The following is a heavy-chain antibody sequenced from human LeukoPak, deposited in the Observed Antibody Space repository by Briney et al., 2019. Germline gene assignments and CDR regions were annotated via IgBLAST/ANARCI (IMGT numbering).Heavy chain of an antibody. CDR1: GYTFTGYY. V-gene: IGHV1-2*06. CDR2: INPNSGGT. J-gene: IGHJ5*02. CDR3: ARVSWLAKNWFDP. D-gene: IGHD1-26*01. Sequence: ASVRVSCKASGYTFTGYYMHWVRQAPGQGLEWMGRINPNSGGTNYAQKFQGRVTMTRDTSISTAYMDLSRLRSDDTAVYYCARVSWLAKNWFDPWGRGTLVTVSS.